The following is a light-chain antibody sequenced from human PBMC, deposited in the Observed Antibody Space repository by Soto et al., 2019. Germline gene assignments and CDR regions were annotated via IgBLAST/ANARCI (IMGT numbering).Light chain of an antibody. Sequence: DVVMTQSPESLAVSLGERATINCKSSQSVFFGSNNKNYLAWYQQTPGQPPKLLIYWASIRQPGVPDRFRGSGSGTDFTLTISSLQAEDVAVYYCQQYYATPLTFGGGTKVEIK. CDR1: QSVFFGSNNKNY. CDR3: QQYYATPLT. J-gene: IGKJ4*01. V-gene: IGKV4-1*01. CDR2: WAS.